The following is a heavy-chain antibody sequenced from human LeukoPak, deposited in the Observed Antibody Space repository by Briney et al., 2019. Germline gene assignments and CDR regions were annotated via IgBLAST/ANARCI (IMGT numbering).Heavy chain of an antibody. D-gene: IGHD1-7*01. Sequence: PGGSLRLSCAPSGFRFNNFAMYWVRQAPGKALEWVANIKQDGNEKYYVDSVKGRFTISRDNAKNSLDLQMNSLRAEDTAVYYCARDTLGEGEDTNYAVYYFDYWGQGTVVTVSS. CDR2: IKQDGNEK. CDR1: GFRFNNFA. J-gene: IGHJ4*02. CDR3: ARDTLGEGEDTNYAVYYFDY. V-gene: IGHV3-7*01.